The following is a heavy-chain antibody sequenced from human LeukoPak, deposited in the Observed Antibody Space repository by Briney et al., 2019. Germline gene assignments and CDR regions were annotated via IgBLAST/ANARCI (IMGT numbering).Heavy chain of an antibody. CDR3: ASGYSGYDLNY. J-gene: IGHJ4*02. CDR2: IDPKSGDT. CDR1: HVRDYY. Sequence: ASVKESCKSSHVRDYYMNWVRQAPGQGVEWLGWIDPKSGDTDYAQKFQGRVTMTTDTSISTAYMELSGLKPDDTAMYFCASGYSGYDLNYWGQGTQVTVSS. D-gene: IGHD5-12*01. V-gene: IGHV1-2*02.